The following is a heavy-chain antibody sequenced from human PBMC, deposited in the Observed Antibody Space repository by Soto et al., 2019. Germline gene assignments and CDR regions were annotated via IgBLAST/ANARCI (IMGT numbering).Heavy chain of an antibody. V-gene: IGHV4-39*01. CDR1: GGSISSSTSY. J-gene: IGHJ6*03. CDR3: ARPVNYYYYYMDV. Sequence: QLQLQESGPGLVKPSETLSLTCTVSGGSISSSTSYWGWIRQPPGKGLEWIGSINYSGGTYYSPSLKRRVTISADTSKNQFSLKLSSVTAADTAVYYCARPVNYYYYYMDVWGKGTMVTVSS. CDR2: INYSGGT.